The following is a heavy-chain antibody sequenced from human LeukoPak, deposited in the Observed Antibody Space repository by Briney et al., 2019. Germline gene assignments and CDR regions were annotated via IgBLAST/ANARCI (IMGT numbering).Heavy chain of an antibody. Sequence: GESLKISCKGSGYSFTTYWIGWVRQMPGKGLEWMGIIYPGDSDTRYSPSFQGQVAISAEKSISTAYLQWSSLKASDTALYYCASRKKGMATAGFDYWGQGTLVSVSS. D-gene: IGHD5-24*01. CDR1: GYSFTTYW. CDR2: IYPGDSDT. CDR3: ASRKKGMATAGFDY. V-gene: IGHV5-51*01. J-gene: IGHJ4*02.